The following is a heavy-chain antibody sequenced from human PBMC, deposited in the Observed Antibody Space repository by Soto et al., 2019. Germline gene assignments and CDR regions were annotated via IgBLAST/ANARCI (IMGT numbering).Heavy chain of an antibody. Sequence: QVQLQESGPGLVKPSQTLSLTCTVSGGSISSGGYYWSWIRQHPGKGLEWIGYIYYSGSTYYNPSRKSRVTISVDTSKNQFSLKLSSVTAADTAVYYCARTDWGDYRYDYWGQGTLVTVSS. CDR3: ARTDWGDYRYDY. D-gene: IGHD3-16*01. J-gene: IGHJ4*02. CDR1: GGSISSGGYY. CDR2: IYYSGST. V-gene: IGHV4-31*03.